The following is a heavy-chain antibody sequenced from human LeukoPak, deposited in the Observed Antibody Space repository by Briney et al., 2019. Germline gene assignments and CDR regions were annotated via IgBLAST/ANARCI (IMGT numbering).Heavy chain of an antibody. CDR1: GFTFSSYG. Sequence: GGSLRLSCAASGFTFSSYGMHWVRQAPGKGLEWVAVIWYDGSNKYYADSVKGRFTISRDNSKNTLYLQMNSLRAEDTAVYYCAREPHSYGSPVLFDYWGQGTLVTVSS. CDR3: AREPHSYGSPVLFDY. V-gene: IGHV3-33*01. CDR2: IWYDGSNK. D-gene: IGHD5-18*01. J-gene: IGHJ4*02.